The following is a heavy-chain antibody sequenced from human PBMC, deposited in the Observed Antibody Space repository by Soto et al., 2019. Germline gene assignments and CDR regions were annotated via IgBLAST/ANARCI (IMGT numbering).Heavy chain of an antibody. V-gene: IGHV4-30-2*01. D-gene: IGHD3-22*01. CDR1: GGSISSGAYS. CDR3: ARGGTLSYDSGGYYNGCFYGLDV. CDR2: IYHSTRP. J-gene: IGHJ6*02. Sequence: SETLSLTCGVSGGSISSGAYSWSWLRQPPGKGLEWIGYIYHSTRPYYNPSLTSRVTISVDRSKNRFSLELSCVHSAATAVYYCARGGTLSYDSGGYYNGCFYGLDVWGQGTTVTVSS.